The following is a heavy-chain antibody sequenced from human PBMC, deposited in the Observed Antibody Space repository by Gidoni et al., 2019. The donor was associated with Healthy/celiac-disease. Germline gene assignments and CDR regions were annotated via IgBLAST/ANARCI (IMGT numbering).Heavy chain of an antibody. CDR3: ARDGYCSSTSCSNYYYYYGMDV. J-gene: IGHJ6*02. D-gene: IGHD2-2*03. Sequence: QVQLVQSGAEVKKPGASVKVSCKASGYTFTSYGISWVRQAPGQGLEWMGWISAYNGNTNYAQKLQGRVTMTTDTSTSTAYMELRSLRSDDTAVYYCARDGYCSSTSCSNYYYYYGMDVWGQGTTVTVSS. V-gene: IGHV1-18*01. CDR2: ISAYNGNT. CDR1: GYTFTSYG.